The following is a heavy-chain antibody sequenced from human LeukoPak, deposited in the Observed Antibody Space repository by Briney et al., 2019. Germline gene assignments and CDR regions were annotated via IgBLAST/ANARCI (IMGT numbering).Heavy chain of an antibody. J-gene: IGHJ4*02. CDR2: IRYDGSNK. CDR3: AKGESVRFLEWLSPLYGYFDY. V-gene: IGHV3-30*02. D-gene: IGHD3-3*01. Sequence: PGGSLRLSCAASGFTFSSYGMHWVRQAPGKGLEWVAFIRYDGSNKYYADSVKGRFTISRDNSKNTLYLQMNSLRAEDTAVYYCAKGESVRFLEWLSPLYGYFDYWGQGTLVTVSS. CDR1: GFTFSSYG.